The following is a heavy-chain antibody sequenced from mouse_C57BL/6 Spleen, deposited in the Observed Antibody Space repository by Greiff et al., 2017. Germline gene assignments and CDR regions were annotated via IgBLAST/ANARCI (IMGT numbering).Heavy chain of an antibody. J-gene: IGHJ2*01. CDR3: ARNWDVDY. Sequence: EVQLQESGPELVKPGASVKISCKASGYSFTGYYMNWVKQSPEKSLEWIGEINPSTGGTTYNQKFKAKATLTVEKSSSTAYMQLKSLTSEDSAVYYCARNWDVDYCGQGTTLTVSS. D-gene: IGHD4-1*01. V-gene: IGHV1-42*01. CDR2: INPSTGGT. CDR1: GYSFTGYY.